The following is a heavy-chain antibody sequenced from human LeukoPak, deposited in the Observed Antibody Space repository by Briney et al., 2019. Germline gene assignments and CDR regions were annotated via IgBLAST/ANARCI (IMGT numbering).Heavy chain of an antibody. CDR3: ARDVNVVVPAAIFRTSWFDP. D-gene: IGHD2-2*01. J-gene: IGHJ5*02. Sequence: GASVKVSCKASGYTFTSYGISGVRQPPGQGLEWMGWISAYNGNTNYAQKLQRRVTMTTDTSTSTAYMELRSLRSDATAVYYCARDVNVVVPAAIFRTSWFDPWGQGTLVTVSS. CDR1: GYTFTSYG. V-gene: IGHV1-18*01. CDR2: ISAYNGNT.